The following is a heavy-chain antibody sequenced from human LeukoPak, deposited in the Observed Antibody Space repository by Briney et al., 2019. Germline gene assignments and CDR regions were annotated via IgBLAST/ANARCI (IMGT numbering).Heavy chain of an antibody. CDR1: GFTVSSNY. J-gene: IGHJ4*02. Sequence: GGSLRLSCAASGFTVSSNYMSWVRQAPGKGLEWVSVIYSGGSTYYAASVKGRFTISRDNSKNTLYLQMNSLRAEDTAVYYCARDQRIAAAGFDYWGQGTLVTVSS. D-gene: IGHD6-13*01. CDR2: IYSGGST. CDR3: ARDQRIAAAGFDY. V-gene: IGHV3-53*01.